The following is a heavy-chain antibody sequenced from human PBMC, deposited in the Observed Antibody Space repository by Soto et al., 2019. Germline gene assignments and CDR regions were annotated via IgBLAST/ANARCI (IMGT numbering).Heavy chain of an antibody. D-gene: IGHD2-21*02. V-gene: IGHV3-73*01. CDR1: GFTFSGSA. J-gene: IGHJ4*02. CDR2: IRSKANSYAT. CDR3: TRTPGSPSKTYCGGDCYSY. Sequence: GGSLRLSCAASGFTFSGSAMHWVRQASGKGLEWVGRIRSKANSYATAYAASVKGRFTISRDDSKNTAYLQMNSLKTEDTAVYYCTRTPGSPSKTYCGGDCYSYRGKGILVTGSS.